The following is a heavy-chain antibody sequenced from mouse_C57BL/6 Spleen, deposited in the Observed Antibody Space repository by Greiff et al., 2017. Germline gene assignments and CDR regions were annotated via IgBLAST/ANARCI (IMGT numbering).Heavy chain of an antibody. CDR2: ISSGSSTI. V-gene: IGHV5-17*01. CDR1: GFTFSDDG. Sequence: EVHLVESGGGLVKPGGSLKLSCAASGFTFSDDGMHWVRQAPEKGLEWVAYISSGSSTIYYADTVQGRFTISRDNAKNTLLLQMTSLRSEDTDMYDCEREGYCVSSYGYWGKGTTLTVSS. D-gene: IGHD1-1*01. J-gene: IGHJ2*01. CDR3: EREGYCVSSYGY.